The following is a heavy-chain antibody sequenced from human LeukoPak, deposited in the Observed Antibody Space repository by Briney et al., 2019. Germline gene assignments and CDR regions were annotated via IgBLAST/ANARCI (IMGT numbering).Heavy chain of an antibody. Sequence: ASVKVSCKASGYTFTGYYMHWVRQAPGQGLEWMGWINTNTGNPTYAQGFTGRFVFSLDTSVSTAYLQISSLKAEDTAVYYCARVYGSGSYYTGFDYWGQGTLVSVSS. J-gene: IGHJ4*02. D-gene: IGHD3-10*01. CDR2: INTNTGNP. CDR1: GYTFTGYY. V-gene: IGHV7-4-1*02. CDR3: ARVYGSGSYYTGFDY.